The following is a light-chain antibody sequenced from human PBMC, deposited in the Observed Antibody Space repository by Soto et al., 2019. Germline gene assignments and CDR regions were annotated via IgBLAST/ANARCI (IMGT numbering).Light chain of an antibody. V-gene: IGLV2-8*01. CDR3: SSYAGSNLWG. Sequence: QSALTQSPSASGSPGPSVTISCTGTSSDVGNYKYVSWYQQHPGKAPKLMIYEVSKRPSGVPDRFSGSKSGNTASLTVSGLQVDDEADYYCSSYAGSNLWGFGGGTKLTVL. CDR1: SSDVGNYKY. CDR2: EVS. J-gene: IGLJ3*02.